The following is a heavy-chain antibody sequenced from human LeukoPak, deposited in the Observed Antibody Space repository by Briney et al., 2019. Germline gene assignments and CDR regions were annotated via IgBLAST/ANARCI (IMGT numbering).Heavy chain of an antibody. CDR1: GYTFTGYY. J-gene: IGHJ4*02. D-gene: IGHD6-19*01. Sequence: ASVKVSCKASGYTFTGYYMHWVRQAPGQGLEWMGWINPNSGGTNYAQKFQGRVTITRNTSISTAYMELSSLRSEDTAVYYCAREYSSGFPYWGQGTLVTVSS. CDR2: INPNSGGT. V-gene: IGHV1-2*02. CDR3: AREYSSGFPY.